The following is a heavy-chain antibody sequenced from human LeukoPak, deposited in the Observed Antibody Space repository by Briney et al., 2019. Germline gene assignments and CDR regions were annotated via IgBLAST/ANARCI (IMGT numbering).Heavy chain of an antibody. J-gene: IGHJ5*02. CDR3: ARQPYYYDSSGYPGWFDP. CDR2: IYYSGST. V-gene: IGHV4-61*08. D-gene: IGHD3-22*01. Sequence: SETLSLTCTVSGGSISSGDYYWSWIRQPPGKGLEWIGYIYYSGSTNYNPSPKSRVTISVDTSKNQFSLKLSSVTAADTAVYYCARQPYYYDSSGYPGWFDPWGQGTLVTVSS. CDR1: GGSISSGDYY.